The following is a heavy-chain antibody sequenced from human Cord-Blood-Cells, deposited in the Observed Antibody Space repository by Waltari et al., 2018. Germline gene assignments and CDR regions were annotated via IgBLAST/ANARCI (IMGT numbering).Heavy chain of an antibody. CDR1: GCTFSSYA. CDR2: IIPILGIA. J-gene: IGHJ3*02. CDR3: AIPSGGGWYSDAFDI. D-gene: IGHD2-15*01. Sequence: QVQLLQSGAEVKKPGSSLKVSCKASGCTFSSYAHSWLRPAHGQGLEWMGRIIPILGIANYAQKFQGRVTITADKSTSTAYMELSSLRSEDTAVYYCAIPSGGGWYSDAFDIWGQGTMVTVSS. V-gene: IGHV1-69*09.